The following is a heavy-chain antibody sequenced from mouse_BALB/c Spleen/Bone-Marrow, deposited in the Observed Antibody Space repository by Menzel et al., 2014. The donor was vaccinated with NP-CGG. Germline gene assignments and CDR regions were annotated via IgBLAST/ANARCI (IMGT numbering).Heavy chain of an antibody. D-gene: IGHD2-3*01. J-gene: IGHJ4*01. CDR2: IDPSDSET. V-gene: IGHV1-69*02. CDR3: ARALGDGYHYAMDY. CDR1: GYTFTSYW. Sequence: VQLQQSGAELVKPGAPVKLSCKASGYTFTSYWMNWVKQRPGRGLEWIGRIDPSDSETHYNQKFKDKATLTVDKSPSTDYIQVSSLTSEDAAVYHCARALGDGYHYAMDYWGQGTSVTVSS.